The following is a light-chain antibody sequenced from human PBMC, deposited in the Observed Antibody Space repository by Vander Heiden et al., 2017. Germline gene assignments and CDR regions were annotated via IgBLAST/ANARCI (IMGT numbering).Light chain of an antibody. CDR2: GAS. CDR3: QQDKHYPLK. CDR1: EDIMNY. J-gene: IGKJ4*01. Sequence: DIQMTQSPSSLSASIGDRVTITCRASEDIMNYLAWFQQRPGKAPRSLISGASTLQSGVPSKFSGSGFGTEFTLTISNLQPEDFATYYCQQDKHYPLKFGGGTTVEI. V-gene: IGKV1-16*02.